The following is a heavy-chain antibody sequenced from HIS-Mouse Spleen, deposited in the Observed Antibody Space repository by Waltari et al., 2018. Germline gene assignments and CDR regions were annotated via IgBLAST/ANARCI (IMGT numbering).Heavy chain of an antibody. Sequence: QVQLVESGGGVVQPGRSLRLSCAASGFTFIGYSVPWVRQAPGKGLEWVAVISYDGSNKYYADSVKGRFTISRDNSKNTLYLQMNSLRAEDTAVYYCARDLSYYDSSGYDYWGQGTLVTVSS. J-gene: IGHJ4*02. CDR3: ARDLSYYDSSGYDY. CDR1: GFTFIGYS. D-gene: IGHD3-22*01. CDR2: ISYDGSNK. V-gene: IGHV3-30-3*01.